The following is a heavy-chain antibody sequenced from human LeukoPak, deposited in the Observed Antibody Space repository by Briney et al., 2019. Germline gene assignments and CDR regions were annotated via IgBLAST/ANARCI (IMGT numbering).Heavy chain of an antibody. D-gene: IGHD3-9*01. CDR1: GGSINSSSYY. CDR3: ARLLADFDHYSDY. Sequence: SETLSLTCTVSGGSINSSSYYWGWIRQPPGKGLEWIGSIYYSGSTYYNPSLKSRVTISVDTSKNQFSLKLSSVTAADTAVYYCARLLADFDHYSDYWGQGTLVTVSS. CDR2: IYYSGST. V-gene: IGHV4-39*01. J-gene: IGHJ4*02.